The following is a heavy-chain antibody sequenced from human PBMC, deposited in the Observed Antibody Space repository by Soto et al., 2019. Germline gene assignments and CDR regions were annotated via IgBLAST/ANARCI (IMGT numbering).Heavy chain of an antibody. V-gene: IGHV3-30-3*01. CDR2: VSPEEAIK. D-gene: IGHD3-10*01. CDR3: AKDPSPYYYGSRSPNWFDP. CDR1: GFTFSYYE. Sequence: GGSLILSCTASGFTFSYYEMHWVRQAPGKGLDWVAVVSPEEAIKIYSESVKGRFTISRDNSKNTLYLQMNSLRAEDTAVYYCAKDPSPYYYGSRSPNWFDPWGQGTLVTVSS. J-gene: IGHJ5*02.